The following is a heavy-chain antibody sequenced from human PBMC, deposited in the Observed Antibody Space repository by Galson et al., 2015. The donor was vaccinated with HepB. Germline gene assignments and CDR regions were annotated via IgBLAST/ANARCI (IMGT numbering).Heavy chain of an antibody. D-gene: IGHD3-16*01. CDR2: LNSGGKT. Sequence: SLRLSCAASGFSFSNHGMAWVRQAPGKGLEWVSHLNSGGKTEDAESVKGRFTISRDISRSTLYLQMNSLRVEDTAIYYCARGKAALSEFDYWGQGTLVTVSS. CDR1: GFSFSNHG. V-gene: IGHV3-23*01. J-gene: IGHJ4*02. CDR3: ARGKAALSEFDY.